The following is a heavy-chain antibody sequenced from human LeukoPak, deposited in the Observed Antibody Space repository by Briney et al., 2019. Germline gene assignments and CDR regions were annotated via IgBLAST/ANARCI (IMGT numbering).Heavy chain of an antibody. CDR1: GGSFSGYY. J-gene: IGHJ5*02. CDR3: ARDHDFWSGYYLS. Sequence: SETLSLTCAIYGGSFSGYYWSWIRQPPGKGLEWIGEINHSGSTNYNPSLKSRVTISVDTSKNQFSLKLSSVTAADTAVYYCARDHDFWSGYYLSWGQGTLVTVSS. V-gene: IGHV4-34*01. D-gene: IGHD3-3*01. CDR2: INHSGST.